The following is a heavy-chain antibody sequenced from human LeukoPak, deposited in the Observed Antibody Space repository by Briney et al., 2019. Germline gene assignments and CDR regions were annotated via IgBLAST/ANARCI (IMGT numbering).Heavy chain of an antibody. CDR1: GFTFSGYW. CDR3: ASGGYYSTFAY. J-gene: IGHJ4*02. Sequence: GGSLRLSCAASGFTFSGYWMSWVRLAPGKGLEWVANIKQDGSERYYVDSVKGRFTISRDNAKNSLFLQMSSLRAEDTAVYYCASGGYYSTFAYWGQGILVTVSS. D-gene: IGHD3-22*01. V-gene: IGHV3-7*01. CDR2: IKQDGSER.